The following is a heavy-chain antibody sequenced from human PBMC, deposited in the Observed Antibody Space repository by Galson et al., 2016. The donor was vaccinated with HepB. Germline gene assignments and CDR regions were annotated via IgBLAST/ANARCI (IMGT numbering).Heavy chain of an antibody. CDR1: GYTFTGYA. D-gene: IGHD2-15*01. CDR2: FNGGNGNT. Sequence: SVKVSCKASGYTFTGYAMHWLRQAPGQRLEWMGWFNGGNGNTKFSQKFQGRVTITRDTSADTTYMEVSSLRSEDTAVYYCASRHLWYFDFWGQGTLVTVSS. V-gene: IGHV1-3*01. CDR3: ASRHLWYFDF. J-gene: IGHJ4*02.